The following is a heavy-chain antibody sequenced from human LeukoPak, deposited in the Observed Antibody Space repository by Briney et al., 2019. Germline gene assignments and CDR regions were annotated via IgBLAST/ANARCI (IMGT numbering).Heavy chain of an antibody. V-gene: IGHV4-59*01. Sequence: SETLSLTCTVSGGSISSYYWSWIRQPPGKGLEWIGYIYYSGSTNYNPSLKSRVTISVDTSKNQSSLKLSSVTAADTAVYYCARDSRYSSSWLFDYWGQGTLVTVSS. CDR2: IYYSGST. CDR3: ARDSRYSSSWLFDY. D-gene: IGHD6-13*01. CDR1: GGSISSYY. J-gene: IGHJ4*02.